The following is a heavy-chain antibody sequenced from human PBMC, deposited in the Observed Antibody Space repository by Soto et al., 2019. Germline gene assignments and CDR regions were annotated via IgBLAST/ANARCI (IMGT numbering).Heavy chain of an antibody. CDR2: INAGNGNT. V-gene: IGHV1-3*01. CDR3: ARDSGGMDV. Sequence: QVQLVQSGAEVKTPGASVKISCKASGYTFTSYALHWVRQAPGQRLEWMGWINAGNGNTKYSKKFQGRVTITRDTSASTAYMELSSLRSEDTAVYYCARDSGGMDVWGQGTTVTVSS. CDR1: GYTFTSYA. J-gene: IGHJ6*02.